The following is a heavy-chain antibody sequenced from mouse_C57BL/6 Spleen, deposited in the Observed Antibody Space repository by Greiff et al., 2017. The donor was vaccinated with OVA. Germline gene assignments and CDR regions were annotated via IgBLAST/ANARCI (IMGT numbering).Heavy chain of an antibody. Sequence: EVQVVESGEGLVKPGGSLKLSCAASGFTFSSYAMSWVRQTPEKRLEWVAYISSGGDYIYYADTVKGRFTISRDNARNTLYLQMSSLKSEDPAMYYCTRDGDYYGSSYLDYWGQGTTLTVSS. CDR3: TRDGDYYGSSYLDY. J-gene: IGHJ2*01. V-gene: IGHV5-9-1*02. D-gene: IGHD1-1*01. CDR1: GFTFSSYA. CDR2: ISSGGDYI.